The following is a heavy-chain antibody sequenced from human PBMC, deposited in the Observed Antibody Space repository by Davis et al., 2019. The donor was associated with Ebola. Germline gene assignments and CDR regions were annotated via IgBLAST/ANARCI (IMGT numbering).Heavy chain of an antibody. V-gene: IGHV1-46*01. CDR2: INPSGGST. CDR1: GYTFISYY. Sequence: ASVKVSCKASGYTFISYYLHWVRQAPGQGLEWMGIINPSGGSTDYAQKFQGRVTITADEFTSATFMELSSLGSEDTAVYYCASRISFDYYGLGTYYNTVHYGMDVWGQGTTVTVSS. D-gene: IGHD3-10*01. J-gene: IGHJ6*02. CDR3: ASRISFDYYGLGTYYNTVHYGMDV.